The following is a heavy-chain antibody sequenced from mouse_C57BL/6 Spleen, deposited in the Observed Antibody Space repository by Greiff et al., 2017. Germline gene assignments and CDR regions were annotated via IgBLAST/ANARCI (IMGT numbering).Heavy chain of an antibody. CDR2: IWSDGST. V-gene: IGHV2-6*03. D-gene: IGHD1-1*01. CDR3: ATQYYGSGYAMDD. CDR1: GFSLTSYG. J-gene: IGHJ4*01. Sequence: VKLVESGPGLVAPSQSLSITCTVSGFSLTSYGVHWVRQPPGKGLEWLVVIWSDGSTTYNSALKSRLSISKDNSKSHVFLKMNSLQTDDTAMYYWATQYYGSGYAMDDWGQGTSVTVSS.